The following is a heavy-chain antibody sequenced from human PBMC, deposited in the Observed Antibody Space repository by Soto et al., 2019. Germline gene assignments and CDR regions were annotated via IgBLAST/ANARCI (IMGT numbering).Heavy chain of an antibody. CDR3: SRERVTGYYNVIGY. D-gene: IGHD3-9*01. V-gene: IGHV3-30-3*01. CDR1: GFTLSTYS. Sequence: QVHLVESGGGVVQPGRSLRLSCAASGFTLSTYSMHCVRQAPGKGLEWVAGLSYAVRNKFYADSGKGRFTISRDNSENMLYLQMNSLSAEDTAVYYCSRERVTGYYNVIGYWGQGTLVTVSS. CDR2: LSYAVRNK. J-gene: IGHJ4*02.